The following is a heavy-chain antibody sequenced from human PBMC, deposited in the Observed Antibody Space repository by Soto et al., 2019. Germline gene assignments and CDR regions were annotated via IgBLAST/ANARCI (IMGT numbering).Heavy chain of an antibody. J-gene: IGHJ6*02. CDR2: IYNSGST. CDR1: GGSISSGDYY. D-gene: IGHD6-6*01. CDR3: ARFSYSSYPRYYSYVRDV. Sequence: SETLSLTCTVPGGSISSGDYYWSWIRQHPGKGLEWIGHIYNSGSTYYNPSLKSRVTISVDTSKNPFSLKLNSVTAADTAVFYCARFSYSSYPRYYSYVRDVWGQGTRVTVPS. V-gene: IGHV4-31*03.